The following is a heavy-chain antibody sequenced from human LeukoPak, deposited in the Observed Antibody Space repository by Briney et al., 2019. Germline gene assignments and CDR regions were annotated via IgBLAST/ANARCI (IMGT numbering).Heavy chain of an antibody. D-gene: IGHD1-1*01. CDR1: GGSISSGSYY. J-gene: IGHJ4*02. CDR3: ARETTLYPNFDY. CDR2: IYTSGIT. Sequence: PSETLSLTCTVSGGSISSGSYYWSWIRQPAGKGLEWIGRIYTSGITNYNPSLKSRVTLSVDTSKDQFSLMLSSVTAADTAVYYCARETTLYPNFDYWGQGTLVTVSS. V-gene: IGHV4-61*02.